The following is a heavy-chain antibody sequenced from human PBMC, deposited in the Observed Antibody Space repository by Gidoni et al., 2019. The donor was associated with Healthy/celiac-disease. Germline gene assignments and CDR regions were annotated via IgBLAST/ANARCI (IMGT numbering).Heavy chain of an antibody. D-gene: IGHD3-10*01. V-gene: IGHV3-30*01. CDR2: ISYDGSNK. CDR3: ARGGPGD. Sequence: QVQLVESGGGVVQPGRSLRLSCSASGFTFSSYAMHWVRQAPGKGLEWVAVISYDGSNKYYADSVKGRFTISRDNSKNTLYLQMNSLRAEDTAVYYCARGGPGDWGQGTLVTVSS. CDR1: GFTFSSYA. J-gene: IGHJ4*02.